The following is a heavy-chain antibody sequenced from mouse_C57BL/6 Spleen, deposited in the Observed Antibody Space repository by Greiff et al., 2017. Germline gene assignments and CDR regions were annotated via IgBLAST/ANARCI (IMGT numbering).Heavy chain of an antibody. J-gene: IGHJ1*03. V-gene: IGHV1-80*01. D-gene: IGHD1-1*01. CDR2: IYPGDGDT. Sequence: VQLQQSGAELVKPGASVKISCKASGYAFSSYWMNWVKQRPGKGLEWIGQIYPGDGDTNYNGKFKGKATLTADKSSSTAYMQLSSLTSEDSAVYFCARYYYGSSYEYFDVWGTGTTVTVSS. CDR3: ARYYYGSSYEYFDV. CDR1: GYAFSSYW.